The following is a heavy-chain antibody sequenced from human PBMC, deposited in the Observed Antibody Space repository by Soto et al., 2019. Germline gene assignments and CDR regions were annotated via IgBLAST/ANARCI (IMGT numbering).Heavy chain of an antibody. Sequence: SETLSLTCTVSGGYIGGSSDYWGWIRQPPGKGLEWIGSIYYSGSTYYNPSLKSRVTISVDTSKNQFSLKLSSVTAADTAVYYCATAPGYSSSWYNYYYGMDVWGQGTTVTVSS. D-gene: IGHD6-13*01. CDR1: GGYIGGSSDY. CDR3: ATAPGYSSSWYNYYYGMDV. CDR2: IYYSGST. V-gene: IGHV4-39*01. J-gene: IGHJ6*02.